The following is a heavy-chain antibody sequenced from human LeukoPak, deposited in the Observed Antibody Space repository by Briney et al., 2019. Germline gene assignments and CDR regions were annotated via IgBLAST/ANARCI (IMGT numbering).Heavy chain of an antibody. J-gene: IGHJ4*02. Sequence: SETLSLTCTVSGGSISSYYWSWIRQPPGKGLEWIGYIYYSGSTNYNPSLKSRVTISVDTSKNQFSLKLSSVTAADTAVYYCARTGYDRSYFDYWGQGTLVTVSS. CDR3: ARTGYDRSYFDY. D-gene: IGHD3-22*01. CDR1: GGSISSYY. CDR2: IYYSGST. V-gene: IGHV4-59*01.